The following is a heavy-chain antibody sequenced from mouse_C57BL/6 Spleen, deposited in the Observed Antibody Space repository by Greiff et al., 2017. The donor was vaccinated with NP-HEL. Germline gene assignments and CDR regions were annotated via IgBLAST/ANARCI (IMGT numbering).Heavy chain of an antibody. Sequence: EVQLQQSGPELVKPGASVKISCKASGYTFTDYYMNWVKQSHGKSLEWIGDINPNNGGTSYNQKFKGKATLTVDKSSSTAYMELRSLTSEDSAVYYCAVHHLWLRGGMDYWGQGTSVTVSS. CDR1: GYTFTDYY. V-gene: IGHV1-26*01. D-gene: IGHD2-2*01. CDR2: INPNNGGT. J-gene: IGHJ4*01. CDR3: AVHHLWLRGGMDY.